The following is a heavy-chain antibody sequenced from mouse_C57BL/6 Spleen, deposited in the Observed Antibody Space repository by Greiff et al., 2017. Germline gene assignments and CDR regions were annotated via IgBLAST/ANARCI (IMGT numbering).Heavy chain of an antibody. Sequence: EVMLVESGGGLVKPGGSLKFSCAASGFTFSDYGMHWVRQAPEKGLEWVAYISSGSSTIYYADTVKGRFTISRDNAKNTLFLQMTSLRSEDTAMYCCARRRGDYYAMDYWGQGTSVTVSS. CDR1: GFTFSDYG. CDR2: ISSGSSTI. V-gene: IGHV5-17*03. CDR3: ARRRGDYYAMDY. J-gene: IGHJ4*01.